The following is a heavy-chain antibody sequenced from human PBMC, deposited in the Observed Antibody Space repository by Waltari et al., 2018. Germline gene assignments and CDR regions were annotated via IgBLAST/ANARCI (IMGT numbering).Heavy chain of an antibody. Sequence: QVQLQESGPGLVKPSATLSLTCTVSGGSISSHYWSWIRQPPGTGLEWIGYIYYSGSTNYNPSLKSRVTISVDTSKNQFSLKLSSVTAADTAVYYCARDLIVVVPAAIEHYYYYMDVWGKGTTVTVSS. CDR3: ARDLIVVVPAAIEHYYYYMDV. D-gene: IGHD2-2*01. V-gene: IGHV4-59*11. CDR2: IYYSGST. CDR1: GGSISSHY. J-gene: IGHJ6*03.